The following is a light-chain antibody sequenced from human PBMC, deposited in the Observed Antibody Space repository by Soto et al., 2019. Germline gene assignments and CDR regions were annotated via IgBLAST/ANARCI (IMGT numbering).Light chain of an antibody. CDR2: GVS. J-gene: IGKJ1*01. Sequence: EIVLTQSPGTLSLSPGERATLSCRASQSITSTYLAWYQQKPGQAPRPLIYGVSNRAADIPDRFSGSGSGTDFTPTISSMVPQDGAVYYCQQYDYSLPWTFGQGTKVEIK. V-gene: IGKV3-20*01. CDR3: QQYDYSLPWT. CDR1: QSITSTY.